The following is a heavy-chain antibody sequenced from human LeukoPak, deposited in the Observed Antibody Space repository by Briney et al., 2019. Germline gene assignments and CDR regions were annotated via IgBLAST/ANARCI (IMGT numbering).Heavy chain of an antibody. CDR3: ARVLAIFGLDTTDFYMDV. Sequence: SETLSLTCAVSGASISSHYWSWIRQPPGKGLEWIGYTSGIISDNPSLKSRVAVSAYPSQNQVSLSLTSVTAADTAVYYCARVLAIFGLDTTDFYMDVWGKGTTVTVSS. D-gene: IGHD3/OR15-3a*01. J-gene: IGHJ6*03. V-gene: IGHV4-59*11. CDR1: GASISSHY. CDR2: TSGII.